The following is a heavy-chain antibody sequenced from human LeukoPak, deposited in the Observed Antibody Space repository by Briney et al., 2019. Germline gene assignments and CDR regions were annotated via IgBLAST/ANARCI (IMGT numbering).Heavy chain of an antibody. Sequence: SETLSLTCSVSGSSISSYYWSWIRQPPGKGLEWIGYIYYSGSTNYNPSLKSRVTISVDTSKNQFSLKLSSVTAADTAVYYCARQSSGWYFDYWGQGTLVTVSS. V-gene: IGHV4-59*08. CDR3: ARQSSGWYFDY. J-gene: IGHJ4*02. D-gene: IGHD6-19*01. CDR1: GSSISSYY. CDR2: IYYSGST.